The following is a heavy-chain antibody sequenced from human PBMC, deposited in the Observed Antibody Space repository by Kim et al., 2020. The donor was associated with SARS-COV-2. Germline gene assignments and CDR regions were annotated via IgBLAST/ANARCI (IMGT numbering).Heavy chain of an antibody. V-gene: IGHV3-53*01. J-gene: IGHJ3*02. CDR1: GFTVSSNY. Sequence: GGSLRLSCAASGFTVSSNYMSWVRQAPGKGLEWVSVIYSGGSTYYADSVKGRFTISRDNSKNTLYLQMNSLRAEETAVYYCARWIRYYDSSGYYYNAFDIWGQGTMVTVSS. D-gene: IGHD3-22*01. CDR2: IYSGGST. CDR3: ARWIRYYDSSGYYYNAFDI.